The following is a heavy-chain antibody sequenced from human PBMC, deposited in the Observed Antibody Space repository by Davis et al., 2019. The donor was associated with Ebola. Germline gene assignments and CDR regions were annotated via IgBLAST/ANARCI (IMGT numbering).Heavy chain of an antibody. CDR1: GFTFSGSA. CDR2: FRSKANSYAT. CDR3: TRRGMRESSGYYDYYYGMDV. V-gene: IGHV3-73*01. D-gene: IGHD3-22*01. Sequence: PRGSLRLSCVVSGFTFSGSAMHWVRQASGKGLEWVGRFRSKANSYATAYAASVKGRFTISRDDSKNTAYLQMNSLKTEDTAVYYCTRRGMRESSGYYDYYYGMDVWGQGTTVTVSS. J-gene: IGHJ6*02.